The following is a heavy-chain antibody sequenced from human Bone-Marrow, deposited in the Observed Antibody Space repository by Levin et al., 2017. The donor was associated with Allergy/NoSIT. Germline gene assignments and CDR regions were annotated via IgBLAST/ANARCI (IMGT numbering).Heavy chain of an antibody. J-gene: IGHJ4*02. V-gene: IGHV3-53*01. CDR3: ARGEISGVTGDY. Sequence: GGSLRLSCAASGFTVSNNYMRWVRQAPGKGLEWVSLIYSGGSTYYADSVKGRFTISRDKSKTTLYLQMNSLRVEDTAVYYCARGEISGVTGDYWGQGTLVTVSS. CDR1: GFTVSNNY. CDR2: IYSGGST. D-gene: IGHD3-10*01.